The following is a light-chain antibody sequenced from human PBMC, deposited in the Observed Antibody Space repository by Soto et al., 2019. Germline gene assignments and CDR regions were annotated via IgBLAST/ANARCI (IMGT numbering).Light chain of an antibody. CDR2: AAS. V-gene: IGKV1-12*01. CDR3: QQAKGFPPT. Sequence: DLQMTQSPSSVSASVGDRVTITCRASQDISTLLAWYQQKPGKAPKLLISAASTLQSGVPSRFSGSGSGTDFTLTISSLQPEDFATFYCQQAKGFPPTFGQGTKVEIK. J-gene: IGKJ2*01. CDR1: QDISTL.